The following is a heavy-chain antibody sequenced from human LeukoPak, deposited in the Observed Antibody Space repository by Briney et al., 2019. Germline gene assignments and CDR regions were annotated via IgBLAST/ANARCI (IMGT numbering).Heavy chain of an antibody. CDR1: GFTFSDYY. CDR2: ISSSGSTI. J-gene: IGHJ4*02. V-gene: IGHV3-11*01. CDR3: ARRRGAAAGLYFDY. Sequence: PGGSLRLSCAATGFTFSDYYMSWIRQAPGKGLEWVSYISSSGSTIYYADSVKGRFTISRDNAKSSLYLQMNSLRAEDTAVYYCARRRGAAAGLYFDYWGQGTLVTVSS. D-gene: IGHD6-13*01.